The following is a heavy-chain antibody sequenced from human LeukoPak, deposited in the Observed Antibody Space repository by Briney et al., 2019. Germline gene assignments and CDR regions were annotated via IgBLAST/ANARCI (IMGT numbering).Heavy chain of an antibody. CDR2: ISYDGSNK. Sequence: PGRSLRLSCAASGFTFSSYAMHWVRQAPGKGLEWVAVISYDGSNKYYADSVKGRFTISRDNSKNTLYLQMNSLRAEDTAVYYCARDRSYSSGWQSELYYYYYGMDVWGQGTTVTVSS. D-gene: IGHD6-19*01. V-gene: IGHV3-30-3*01. CDR1: GFTFSSYA. CDR3: ARDRSYSSGWQSELYYYYYGMDV. J-gene: IGHJ6*02.